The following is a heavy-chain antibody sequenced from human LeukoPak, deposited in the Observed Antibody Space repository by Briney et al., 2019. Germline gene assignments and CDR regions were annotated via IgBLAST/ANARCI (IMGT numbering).Heavy chain of an antibody. CDR1: GGSISSSNW. V-gene: IGHV4-4*02. J-gene: IGHJ4*02. Sequence: PSETLSLTCAVSGGSISSSNWWSWVRQPPGKGLEWIGEIYHSGSTNYNPSLESRVTMSVDKSKNLFSLRLTSVTAADTAVYYCASGLLYISGWTFDCWGQGTLVTVSS. CDR2: IYHSGST. D-gene: IGHD6-19*01. CDR3: ASGLLYISGWTFDC.